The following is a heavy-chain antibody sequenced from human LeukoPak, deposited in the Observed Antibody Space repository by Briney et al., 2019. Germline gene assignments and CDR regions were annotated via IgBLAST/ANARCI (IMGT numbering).Heavy chain of an antibody. D-gene: IGHD6-19*01. V-gene: IGHV3-7*01. Sequence: PGGSLRLSCAASGFTFSTYWMSWVRQAPGKGLEWVANIKRGETETHYVDSVKGRFTISRDNAKNSVYLQMNSLRDEDTAVYYCARGLCRYDSGWDINFDYWGQGSLVTVSS. CDR1: GFTFSTYW. CDR3: ARGLCRYDSGWDINFDY. J-gene: IGHJ4*02. CDR2: IKRGETET.